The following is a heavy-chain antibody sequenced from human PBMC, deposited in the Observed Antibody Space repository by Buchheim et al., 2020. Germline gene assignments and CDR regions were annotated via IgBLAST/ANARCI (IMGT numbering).Heavy chain of an antibody. CDR3: ARVVSTTYYDFWSGYNWFDP. V-gene: IGHV4-61*01. CDR1: GGSVSSGSYY. J-gene: IGHJ5*02. CDR2: IYYSGST. Sequence: QVQLQESGPGLVKPSETLSLTCTVSGGSVSSGSYYWSWIRQPPGKGLEWIGYIYYSGSTNYNPSLKSRVTISVDTSKTQFSLKLSSVTAADTAVYYCARVVSTTYYDFWSGYNWFDPWGQGTL. D-gene: IGHD3-3*01.